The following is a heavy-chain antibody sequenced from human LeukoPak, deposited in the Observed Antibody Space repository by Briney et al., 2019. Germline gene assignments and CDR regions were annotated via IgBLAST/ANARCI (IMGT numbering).Heavy chain of an antibody. V-gene: IGHV1-18*01. CDR1: GYNFISYG. CDR3: AREDNLGSGSSPNDY. J-gene: IGHJ4*02. Sequence: GASVKVSCKASGYNFISYGISWVRQAPGQGLEWMGWISGYNGNTNYAQKLQGRVTMTRDTSISTAYMELSRLRSDDTAVYYCAREDNLGSGSSPNDYWGQGTLVTVSS. D-gene: IGHD6-19*01. CDR2: ISGYNGNT.